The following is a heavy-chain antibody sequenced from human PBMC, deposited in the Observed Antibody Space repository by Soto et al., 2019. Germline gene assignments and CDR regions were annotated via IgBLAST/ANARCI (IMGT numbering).Heavy chain of an antibody. CDR3: ARGYSSSWYDPYYYYGMDV. V-gene: IGHV4-59*01. J-gene: IGHJ6*02. D-gene: IGHD6-13*01. CDR1: GGSISSYY. Sequence: QVQLQESGPGLVKPSETLSLTCTVSGGSISSYYWSWIRQPPGKGLEWIGYIYYSGSTNYNPSLKSRVNISVDTSKNQFSLKLSSVTAADTAVYYCARGYSSSWYDPYYYYGMDVWGQGTTVTVSS. CDR2: IYYSGST.